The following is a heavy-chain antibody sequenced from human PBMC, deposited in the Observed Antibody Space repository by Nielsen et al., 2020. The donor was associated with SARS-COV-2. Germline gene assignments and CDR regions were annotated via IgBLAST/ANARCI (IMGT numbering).Heavy chain of an antibody. V-gene: IGHV6-1*01. Sequence: WLRQSPSRGLEWLGRTYYRSKWYNDYAVSVKSRITINPDTSKNQFSLHLNSVTPEDTAVYYCARARGAYGDYYYYYMDVWGKGTTVTVSS. CDR2: TYYRSKWYN. D-gene: IGHD4-17*01. CDR3: ARARGAYGDYYYYYMDV. J-gene: IGHJ6*03.